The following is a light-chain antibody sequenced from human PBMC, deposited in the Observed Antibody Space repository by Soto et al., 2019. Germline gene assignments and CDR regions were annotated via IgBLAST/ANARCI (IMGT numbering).Light chain of an antibody. CDR2: SDN. CDR3: AVWDDSLNGVL. V-gene: IGLV1-44*01. Sequence: QPVLTQPPSASGTPGQRVTISCSGSSSNIGRYSVNWYRQLPGTAPKLLIHSDNRRPSGVPDGFSGSKSGTSASLAISGLQSDDEAEYYCAVWDDSLNGVLFGGGTQLTVL. J-gene: IGLJ2*01. CDR1: SSNIGRYS.